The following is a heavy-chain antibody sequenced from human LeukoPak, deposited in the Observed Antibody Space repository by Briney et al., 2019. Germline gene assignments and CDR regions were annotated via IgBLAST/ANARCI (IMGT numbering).Heavy chain of an antibody. CDR2: ISAYNGNT. CDR3: AGDHLRPYLLHVPADYYYGMDV. V-gene: IGHV1-18*01. CDR1: GYTFTSYG. J-gene: IGHJ6*02. Sequence: ASVKVSCKASGYTFTSYGISWVRQAPGQGLEWMGWISAYNGNTNYAQKLQGRVTMTTDTSTSTAYMELRSLRSDDTAVYYCAGDHLRPYLLHVPADYYYGMDVWGQGTTVTVSS. D-gene: IGHD3-10*01.